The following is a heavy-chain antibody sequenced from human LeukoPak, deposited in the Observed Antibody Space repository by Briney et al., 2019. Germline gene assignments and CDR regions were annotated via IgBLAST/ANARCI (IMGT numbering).Heavy chain of an antibody. V-gene: IGHV4-30-2*01. Sequence: SQTLSLTCTVSGGSISSGGYSWSWIRQPPGKGPEWIGYIYHSGSTYYNPSLKSRVTISVDRSKNQFSLKLSSVTAADTAVYYCARDGDYGDYPDYWGQGTLVTVSS. CDR3: ARDGDYGDYPDY. CDR2: IYHSGST. D-gene: IGHD4-17*01. CDR1: GGSISSGGYS. J-gene: IGHJ4*02.